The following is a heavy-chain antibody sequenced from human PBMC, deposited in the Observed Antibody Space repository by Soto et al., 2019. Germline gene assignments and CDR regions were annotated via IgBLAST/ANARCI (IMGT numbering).Heavy chain of an antibody. CDR2: IIPIFGTA. D-gene: IGHD2-21*02. CDR1: GGTFSSYA. J-gene: IGHJ4*02. V-gene: IGHV1-69*12. Sequence: QVQLVQSGAEVKKPGSSVKVSCKASGGTFSSYAISWVRQAPGQGLEWMGGIIPIFGTANYAQKFQGRVTITADESTSTAYMELSSLRYEDTDVYYCASGGCGGDCWYFDYWGQGTLVTVSS. CDR3: ASGGCGGDCWYFDY.